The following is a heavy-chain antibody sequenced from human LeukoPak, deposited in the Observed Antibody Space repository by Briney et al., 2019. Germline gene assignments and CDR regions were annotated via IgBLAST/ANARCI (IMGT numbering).Heavy chain of an antibody. D-gene: IGHD3-22*01. Sequence: PGGSLRLSCAASGFTFSSYWMHWVRQVPGKGLVWVSRIKSDGSSTRCADSVKGRFTISRDNAKKTLYLQMNSLRVEDTAVYHCVRVYYYDSSGYAGDYWGQGTLVTVSS. CDR2: IKSDGSST. V-gene: IGHV3-74*01. CDR3: VRVYYYDSSGYAGDY. J-gene: IGHJ4*02. CDR1: GFTFSSYW.